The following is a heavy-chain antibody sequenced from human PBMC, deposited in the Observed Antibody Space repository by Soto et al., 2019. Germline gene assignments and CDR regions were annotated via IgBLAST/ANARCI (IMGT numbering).Heavy chain of an antibody. J-gene: IGHJ6*04. Sequence: GPLRLSCAASGFTFSAYAMSWVRQAPGKGLEWVSAISGTSPSTYYADSVQGRFTISRDSSRKTLFLQMNTLRAEDTAVYFCARDDVLCDGGRCYGVPLDVWGKGTTVTVSS. V-gene: IGHV3-23*01. D-gene: IGHD2-15*01. CDR2: ISGTSPST. CDR3: ARDDVLCDGGRCYGVPLDV. CDR1: GFTFSAYA.